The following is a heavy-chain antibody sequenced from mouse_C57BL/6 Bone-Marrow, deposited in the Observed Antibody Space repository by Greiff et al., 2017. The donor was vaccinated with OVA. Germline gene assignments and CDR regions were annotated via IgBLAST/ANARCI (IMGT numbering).Heavy chain of an antibody. CDR2: FYPGSGSI. Sequence: LQESGAELVKPGASVKLSCKASGYTFTEYTIHWVKQRSGQGLEWIGWFYPGSGSIKYNEKFKDKATLTADKSSSTVYMELSRLTSEDSAVYFCARHEARQLRFSYAMDYWGQGTSVTVSS. V-gene: IGHV1-62-2*01. CDR3: ARHEARQLRFSYAMDY. D-gene: IGHD3-2*02. J-gene: IGHJ4*01. CDR1: GYTFTEYT.